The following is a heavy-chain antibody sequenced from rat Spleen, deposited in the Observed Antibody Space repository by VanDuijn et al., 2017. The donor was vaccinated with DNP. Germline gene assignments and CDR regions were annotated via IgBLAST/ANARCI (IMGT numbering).Heavy chain of an antibody. CDR2: ISYEGGST. CDR3: TTFEGTNA. D-gene: IGHD1-11*01. J-gene: IGHJ4*01. CDR1: GFIFSDHY. Sequence: EVQLVESGGGLVQPGRPLNLSCAASGFIFSDHYMAWVRQAPKKGLEWVASISYEGGSTVYGDSVKGRFTISRDNAKSTLYLQMNSLRSEDTATYYCTTFEGTNAWGQGTSVTVSS. V-gene: IGHV5-22*01.